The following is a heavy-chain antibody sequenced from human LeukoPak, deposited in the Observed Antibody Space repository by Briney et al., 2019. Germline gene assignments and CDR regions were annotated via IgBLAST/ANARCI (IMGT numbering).Heavy chain of an antibody. J-gene: IGHJ5*02. CDR3: AAVNYDILTGYLSGNWFDP. Sequence: PSQTLSLTCTVSGGSISSGGYYWSWIRQHPGKGLEWIGYIYYSGSTYYNPSLKSRVTISVDTSKNQFSLKLSSVTAADTAVYYCAAVNYDILTGYLSGNWFDPWGQGTLVTVSS. D-gene: IGHD3-9*01. CDR1: GGSISSGGYY. CDR2: IYYSGST. V-gene: IGHV4-31*03.